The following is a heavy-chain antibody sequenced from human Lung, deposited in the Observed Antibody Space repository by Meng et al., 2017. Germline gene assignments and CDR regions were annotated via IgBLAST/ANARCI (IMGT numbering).Heavy chain of an antibody. Sequence: EGQLVESGGGLVQPGGSLRLSCAASGFNFRSYWMHWVRQAPGKGLVWVSRIRGDGGSIVYADSVKGRFTISRDNAKNTLFLQMNSLRAEDTAVYYCARESGYFEYWGQGILVTVSS. V-gene: IGHV3-74*03. J-gene: IGHJ4*02. CDR1: GFNFRSYW. CDR3: ARESGYFEY. CDR2: IRGDGGSI.